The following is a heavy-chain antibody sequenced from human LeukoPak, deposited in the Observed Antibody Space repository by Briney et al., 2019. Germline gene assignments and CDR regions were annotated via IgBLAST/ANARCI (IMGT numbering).Heavy chain of an antibody. V-gene: IGHV3-30*18. J-gene: IGHJ5*02. D-gene: IGHD5-24*01. CDR3: AKGGVEMATIGHNWFDP. CDR1: GFTFSSYG. Sequence: GGSLRLPCAASGFTFSSYGMHWVRQAPGKGLEWVAVISYDGSNKYYADSVKGRFTISRDNSKNTLYLQMNSLRAEDTAVYYCAKGGVEMATIGHNWFDPWGQGTLVTVSS. CDR2: ISYDGSNK.